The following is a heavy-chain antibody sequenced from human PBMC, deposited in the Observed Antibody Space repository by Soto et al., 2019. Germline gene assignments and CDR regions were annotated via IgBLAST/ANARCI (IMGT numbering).Heavy chain of an antibody. CDR1: GYTFTSYD. J-gene: IGHJ4*02. CDR2: MNPNSGNT. V-gene: IGHV1-8*01. CDR3: ARGFFGGGTG. Sequence: QVQLVQSGAEVKKPGASVKVSCKASGYTFTSYDINWVRQATGQGLEWMGWMNPNSGNTGYAQKLXGXVXMXXNNSMSTAYMEMSSLRSEDTAVYYCARGFFGGGTGWGQGTLVTVSS. D-gene: IGHD2-15*01.